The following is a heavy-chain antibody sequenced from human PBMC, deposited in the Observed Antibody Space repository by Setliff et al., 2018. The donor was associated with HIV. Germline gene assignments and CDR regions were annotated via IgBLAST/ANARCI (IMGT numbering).Heavy chain of an antibody. CDR2: INHSGNT. CDR1: GGSFSGYY. D-gene: IGHD5-18*01. V-gene: IGHV4-34*01. CDR3: ARAVNQNKAMVYIARWGWYFDL. J-gene: IGHJ2*01. Sequence: PSETLSLTCAVYGGSFSGYYWSWIRQPPGKGLEWIGEINHSGNTNFNPSLKSRVTLSVDTSKNQFSLRLSSVTAADTAVYYCARAVNQNKAMVYIARWGWYFDLWGRGTLVTVSS.